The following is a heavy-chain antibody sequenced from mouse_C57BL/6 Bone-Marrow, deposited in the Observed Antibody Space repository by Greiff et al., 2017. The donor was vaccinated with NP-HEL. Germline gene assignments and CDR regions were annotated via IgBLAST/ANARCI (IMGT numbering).Heavy chain of an antibody. V-gene: IGHV1-81*01. J-gene: IGHJ2*01. D-gene: IGHD1-1*01. CDR2: IYPRSGNT. CDR3: ARAGYGSSYYFDY. Sequence: QVQLQQSGAELARPGASVKLSCKASGYTFTSYGMSWVKQRTGQGLEWIGEIYPRSGNTYYNEKFKGKATLTADKSSSTAYMELRSLTSEDSAVYFCARAGYGSSYYFDYWGQGTTLTVSS. CDR1: GYTFTSYG.